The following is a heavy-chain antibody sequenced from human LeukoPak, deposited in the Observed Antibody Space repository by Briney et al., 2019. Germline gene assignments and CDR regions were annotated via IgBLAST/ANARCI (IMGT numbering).Heavy chain of an antibody. Sequence: GGSLRLSCSVSGFTFSTFAMHWVRQAPGKGLESVSAISSDGDRTYYADSVEGRFTVSRDNSKNTLYLQMSSLRAEDTAVYYCARWNQYTGSDVAAYWGQGTLVTVSS. CDR1: GFTFSTFA. V-gene: IGHV3-64D*06. CDR2: ISSDGDRT. CDR3: ARWNQYTGSDVAAY. J-gene: IGHJ4*02. D-gene: IGHD5-12*01.